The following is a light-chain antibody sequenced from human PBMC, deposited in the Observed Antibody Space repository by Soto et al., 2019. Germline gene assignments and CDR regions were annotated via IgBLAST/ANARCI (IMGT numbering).Light chain of an antibody. J-gene: IGLJ2*01. CDR2: DVT. V-gene: IGLV2-14*01. CDR1: TSNIGAYNF. Sequence: QSARTQPASVSGSPGQPITISCTGTTSNIGAYNFVSWYQQPPGRAPKLMIYDVTNRPSGVSNRFSGSKSGNTASLTISGLQAEDEADYYCTSYTTNTTPLFGGGTKLTVL. CDR3: TSYTTNTTPL.